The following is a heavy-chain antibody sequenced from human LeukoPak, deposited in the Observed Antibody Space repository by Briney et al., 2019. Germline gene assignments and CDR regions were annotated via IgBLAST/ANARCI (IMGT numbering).Heavy chain of an antibody. Sequence: GGSLRLSCAASGFTFSSYAMSWVRQAPGKGLEWVSAISADSSTYYADSVKGRFTISRDNSKNTLYLQMNSLRAEDTAVYYCAKGGSTSPNGINDYWGQGTLVTVSS. J-gene: IGHJ4*02. CDR1: GFTFSSYA. V-gene: IGHV3-23*01. CDR3: AKGGSTSPNGINDY. CDR2: ISADSST. D-gene: IGHD2-2*01.